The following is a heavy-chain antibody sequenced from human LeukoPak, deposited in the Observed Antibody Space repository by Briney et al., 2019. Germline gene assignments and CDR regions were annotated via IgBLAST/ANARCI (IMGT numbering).Heavy chain of an antibody. V-gene: IGHV3-23*01. CDR3: TRRLDD. J-gene: IGHJ4*02. D-gene: IGHD3-16*01. CDR1: GFTFSSYV. Sequence: GGSLRLSCAASGFTFSSYVMSWVRQAPGKGLEWVSSISGSGGSTYYADSVKGRFTISRDNAQNSLYLQMNGLRVEDTAVYYCTRRLDDWGQGTLVTVSS. CDR2: ISGSGGST.